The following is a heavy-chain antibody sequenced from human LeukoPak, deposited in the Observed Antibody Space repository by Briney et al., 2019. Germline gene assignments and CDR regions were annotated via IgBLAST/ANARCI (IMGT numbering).Heavy chain of an antibody. D-gene: IGHD3-10*01. J-gene: IGHJ5*02. Sequence: SETLSLTCAVYGGSFSGYYWSWIRQPPGKGLEWIGEINHSGSTNYNPSLKSRVTISVDTSKNQFSLNLISVTAADTAVYYCARDSGTTGEVKFDPWGQGTLVTVSS. CDR2: INHSGST. CDR1: GGSFSGYY. CDR3: ARDSGTTGEVKFDP. V-gene: IGHV4-34*01.